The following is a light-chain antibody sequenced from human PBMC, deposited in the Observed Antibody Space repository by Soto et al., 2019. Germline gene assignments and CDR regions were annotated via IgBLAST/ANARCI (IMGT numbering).Light chain of an antibody. CDR3: QQYGSSSWT. Sequence: EIVLTQSPGTLSLSPGERATLSCRASQSVSSSYLAWYQQKPGQAPRLLIYGASSRATGIPDRFSGSGSEKDFTLPISRMEPEEFAVYYCQQYGSSSWTFGQGTKVEIK. J-gene: IGKJ1*01. CDR1: QSVSSSY. CDR2: GAS. V-gene: IGKV3-20*01.